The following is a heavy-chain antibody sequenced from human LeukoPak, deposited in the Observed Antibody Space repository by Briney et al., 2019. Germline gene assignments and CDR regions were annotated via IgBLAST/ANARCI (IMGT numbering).Heavy chain of an antibody. J-gene: IGHJ6*03. V-gene: IGHV4-39*07. CDR3: ARVYPNYDFWSGYPKYYYYYMDV. D-gene: IGHD3-3*01. Sequence: PSETLSLTCTVSGGSISSSSYYWGWIRQPPGKGLEWIGSIYYSGSTYYNPSLKSRVTISVDTSKNQFSLKLSSVTAADTAVYYCARVYPNYDFWSGYPKYYYYYMDVWGKGTTVTVSS. CDR1: GGSISSSSYY. CDR2: IYYSGST.